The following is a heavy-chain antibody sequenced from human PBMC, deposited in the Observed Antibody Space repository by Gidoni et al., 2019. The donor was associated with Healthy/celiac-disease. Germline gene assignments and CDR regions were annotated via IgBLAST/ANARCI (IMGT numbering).Heavy chain of an antibody. CDR1: GGTFSSYA. D-gene: IGHD2-2*01. CDR2: IIPIFGTA. J-gene: IGHJ5*02. V-gene: IGHV1-69*01. CDR3: ARAGYCSSTSCGTMRWGYDP. Sequence: QVQLVQSGAEVKKPGSSVKVSCKASGGTFSSYAISWVRQAPGQGLEWMGGIIPIFGTANYAQKFQGRVTITADESTSTAYMELSSLRSEDTAVYYCARAGYCSSTSCGTMRWGYDPWGQGTLVTVSS.